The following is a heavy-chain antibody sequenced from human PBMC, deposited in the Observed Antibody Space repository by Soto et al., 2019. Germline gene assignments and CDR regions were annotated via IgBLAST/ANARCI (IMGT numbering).Heavy chain of an antibody. Sequence: SETLSLTCNVSGGSINSDVSYWTWLRQPPGQGLEWMGYIYHRGSTDYNPSLKSRIVMSSDTSKTQFFLSLTSVTAADTALYFCARHVFAPGGRWFGPWGPGLLVTVSS. V-gene: IGHV4-30-4*01. CDR3: ARHVFAPGGRWFGP. CDR1: GGSINSDVSY. CDR2: IYHRGST. J-gene: IGHJ5*02. D-gene: IGHD2-15*01.